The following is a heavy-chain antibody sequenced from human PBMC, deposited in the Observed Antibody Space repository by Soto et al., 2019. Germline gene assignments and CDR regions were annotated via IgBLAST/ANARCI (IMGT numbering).Heavy chain of an antibody. D-gene: IGHD2-15*01. J-gene: IGHJ5*02. V-gene: IGHV1-46*02. CDR1: GYTFNNYY. CDR2: INPSRGRT. Sequence: QVQMVQSGAEVKKPGASVKVFCKASGYTFNNYYIHWVRQAPGQGLEWMGMINPSRGRTIYAQKLQGRVTMTRDTSTPTVYMELSSLKSDDTAVYFCARGRGYCSDGNCDDWFDPWGQGTLVTVSS. CDR3: ARGRGYCSDGNCDDWFDP.